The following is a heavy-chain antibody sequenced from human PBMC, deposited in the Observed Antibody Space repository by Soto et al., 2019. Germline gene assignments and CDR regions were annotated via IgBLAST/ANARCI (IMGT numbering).Heavy chain of an antibody. Sequence: DVQLVESGGGLIQPGESLRLSCAAFGLTVSGKKYVAWVRQAPGKGLEWVSALYDVDGSFYADSVKGRFTTSSDSSKTTVYLQMNGLRPDDTAVYYCASWHEREHAYDVWGRGTTVTVSS. CDR2: LYDVDGS. J-gene: IGHJ3*01. CDR1: GLTVSGKKY. V-gene: IGHV3-53*01. CDR3: ASWHEREHAYDV. D-gene: IGHD1-1*01.